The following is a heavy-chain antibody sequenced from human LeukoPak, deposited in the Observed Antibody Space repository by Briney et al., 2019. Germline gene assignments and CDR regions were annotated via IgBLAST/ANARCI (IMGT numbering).Heavy chain of an antibody. V-gene: IGHV3-23*01. CDR3: AKGRGKQWLVRTEFDY. CDR1: GFTFSSYG. D-gene: IGHD6-19*01. J-gene: IGHJ4*02. CDR2: ISGSGGST. Sequence: GSLRLSCAASGFTFSSYGMNWVRQAPGKGLEWVSAISGSGGSTYYADSVKGRFTISRDNSKNTLYLQMNSLRAEDTAVYYCAKGRGKQWLVRTEFDYWGQGTLVTVSS.